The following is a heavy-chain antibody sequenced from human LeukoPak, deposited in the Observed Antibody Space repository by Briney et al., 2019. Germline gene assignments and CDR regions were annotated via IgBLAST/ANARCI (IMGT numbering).Heavy chain of an antibody. V-gene: IGHV3-30*03. CDR1: GFTFSSYG. D-gene: IGHD2-21*02. J-gene: IGHJ4*02. CDR3: VTVVTAAYQFDY. CDR2: ISYDGSNK. Sequence: GGSLRLSCAASGFTFSSYGMHWVRQAPGKGLEWVAVISYDGSNKYYADSVKGRFTISRDNSKNTLYLQMNSLRAEDTAVYYCVTVVTAAYQFDYWGQGTLVTVSS.